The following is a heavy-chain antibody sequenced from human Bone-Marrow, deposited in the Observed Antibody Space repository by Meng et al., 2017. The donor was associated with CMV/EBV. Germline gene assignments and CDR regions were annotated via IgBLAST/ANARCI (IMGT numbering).Heavy chain of an antibody. CDR3: ARKSVVVGLRY. D-gene: IGHD3-22*01. J-gene: IGHJ4*02. CDR2: ISGSGGST. V-gene: IGHV3-23*01. CDR1: GFTFSSYA. Sequence: GESLKTPCAASGFTFSSYALSWVRQAPGKGLEWVSAISGSGGSTYDADSVKGRLTISRDNSKNTLYLQMNSLSAEDTAVYYCARKSVVVGLRYWGQGTLVTVSS.